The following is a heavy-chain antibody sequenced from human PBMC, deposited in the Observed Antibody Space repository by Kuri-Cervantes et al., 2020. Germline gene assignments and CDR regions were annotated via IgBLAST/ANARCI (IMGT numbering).Heavy chain of an antibody. CDR1: GFTFSSNA. V-gene: IGHV3-7*01. J-gene: IGHJ3*02. Sequence: GGSLRLSCAASGFTFSSNAMTWVRQAPGKGLEWVANIKQDGSEKYYVDSVKGRFTISRDNAKNSLYLQMNSLRAEDTAVYYCARGPTASCSSTSCRKYWGAFDIWGQGTMVTVSS. CDR2: IKQDGSEK. CDR3: ARGPTASCSSTSCRKYWGAFDI. D-gene: IGHD2-2*01.